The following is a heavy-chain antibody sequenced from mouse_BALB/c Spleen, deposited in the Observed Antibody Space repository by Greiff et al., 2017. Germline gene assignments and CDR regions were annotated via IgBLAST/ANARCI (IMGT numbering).Heavy chain of an antibody. CDR1: GYSFTGYF. J-gene: IGHJ2*01. CDR3: ARGDYDGLGY. CDR2: INPYNGDT. V-gene: IGHV1-20*02. Sequence: EVKLMESGPELVKPGASVKISCKASGYSFTGYFMNWVMQSHGKSLEWIGRINPYNGDTFYNQKFKGKATLTVDKSSSTAHMELRSLASEDSAVYYCARGDYDGLGYWGQGTTLTVSS. D-gene: IGHD2-4*01.